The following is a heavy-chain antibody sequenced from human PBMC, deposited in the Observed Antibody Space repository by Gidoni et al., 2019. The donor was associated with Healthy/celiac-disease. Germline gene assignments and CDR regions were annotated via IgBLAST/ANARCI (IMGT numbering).Heavy chain of an antibody. Sequence: QVQLQESGPGLVKPSETLSLTCTVSGGSISSYYWSWIRQPPGKGLEWIGYIYYSGSTHYNPSLKGRVTISVDTSKNQFSLKLSSVTAADTAVYYCARDVEMATIGSAFDIWGQGTMVTVSS. D-gene: IGHD2-15*01. CDR2: IYYSGST. CDR1: GGSISSYY. V-gene: IGHV4-59*01. CDR3: ARDVEMATIGSAFDI. J-gene: IGHJ3*02.